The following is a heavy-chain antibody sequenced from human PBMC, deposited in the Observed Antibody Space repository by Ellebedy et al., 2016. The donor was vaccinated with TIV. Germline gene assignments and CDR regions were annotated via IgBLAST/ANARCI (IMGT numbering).Heavy chain of an antibody. J-gene: IGHJ4*02. D-gene: IGHD3/OR15-3a*01. V-gene: IGHV3-53*01. CDR3: SRVDLGLAFHS. CDR1: GFSVSGNY. CDR2: IYSSGVT. Sequence: GESLKISCAVSGFSVSGNYMSWVRQAPGKGLEWVSIIYSSGVTYYPDSVKGRFTISRDNSKNTVSLQINNLRAEDRAVYYCSRVDLGLAFHSWGRGTLVTVSS.